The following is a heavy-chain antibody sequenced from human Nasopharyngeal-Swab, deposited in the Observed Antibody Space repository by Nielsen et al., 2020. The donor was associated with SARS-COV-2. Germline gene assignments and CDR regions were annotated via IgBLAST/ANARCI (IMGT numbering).Heavy chain of an antibody. CDR3: ARDHSEVFVDTAYYYYGMDV. V-gene: IGHV4-39*02. CDR2: IYYSGST. D-gene: IGHD5-18*01. J-gene: IGHJ6*02. Sequence: WIRQPPGKGLEWIGSIYYSGSTFYNPSLKSRVTMSVDTSNHQFSLRLNSVTAADTAVYYCARDHSEVFVDTAYYYYGMDVWGQGTTVTVSS.